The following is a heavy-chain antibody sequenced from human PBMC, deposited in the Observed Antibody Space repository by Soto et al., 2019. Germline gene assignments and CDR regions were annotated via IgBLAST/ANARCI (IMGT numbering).Heavy chain of an antibody. CDR2: IYYSGST. J-gene: IGHJ6*03. CDR1: GGFISSYY. CDR3: ARRLSGYYYYLMDV. Sequence: QVQLQESGPGLVKPSETLSLTCTVSGGFISSYYWSWIRQPPGKGLEWFGYIYYSGSTNYNPSLKSRVTISVDTSKNQFSLKMSSVTAADTAVYYCARRLSGYYYYLMDVWGKGTTVTVSS. V-gene: IGHV4-59*08.